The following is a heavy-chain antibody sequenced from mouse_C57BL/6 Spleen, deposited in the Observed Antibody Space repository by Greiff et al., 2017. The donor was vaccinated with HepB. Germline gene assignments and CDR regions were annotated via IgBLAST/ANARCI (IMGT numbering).Heavy chain of an antibody. CDR1: GYTFTSYW. J-gene: IGHJ2*01. Sequence: VQLQQPGAELVKPGASVKLSCKASGYTFTSYWMQWVKQRPGQGLAWIGEIDPSDSYTNYNQKFKGKATLTVDTSSSTAYMQLSSLTSEDSAVYYCARRRAIYYGSSENYFDYWGQGTTLTVSS. CDR3: ARRRAIYYGSSENYFDY. D-gene: IGHD1-1*01. CDR2: IDPSDSYT. V-gene: IGHV1-50*01.